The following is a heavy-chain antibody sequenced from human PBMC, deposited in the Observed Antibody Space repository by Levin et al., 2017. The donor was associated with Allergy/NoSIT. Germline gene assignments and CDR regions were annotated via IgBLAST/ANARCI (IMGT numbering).Heavy chain of an antibody. J-gene: IGHJ4*02. D-gene: IGHD3-9*01. CDR3: AREGAALRYFDWLHFDY. V-gene: IGHV3-33*01. CDR2: IWYDGSNK. CDR1: GFTFSSYG. Sequence: GESLKISCAASGFTFSSYGMHWVRQAPGKGLEWVAVIWYDGSNKYYADSVKGRFTISRDNSKNTLYLQMNSLRAEDTAVYYCAREGAALRYFDWLHFDYWGQGTLVTVSS.